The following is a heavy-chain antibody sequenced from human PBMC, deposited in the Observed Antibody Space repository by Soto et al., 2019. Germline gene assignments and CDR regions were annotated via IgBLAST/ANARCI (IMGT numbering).Heavy chain of an antibody. CDR3: ARSYSSSWYVRPFDY. J-gene: IGHJ4*02. V-gene: IGHV4-4*02. CDR1: GGSISSSNW. CDR2: IYHSGST. D-gene: IGHD6-13*01. Sequence: SETLSLTCAVSGGSISSSNWWSWVRQPPGKGLEWIGEIYHSGSTNYNPSLKSRVTISVDKSKNQFSLKLSSVTAADTAVYYCARSYSSSWYVRPFDYWGQGTLVTVS.